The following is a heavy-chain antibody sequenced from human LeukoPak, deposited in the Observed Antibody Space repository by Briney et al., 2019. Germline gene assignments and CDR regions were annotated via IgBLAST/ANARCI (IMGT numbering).Heavy chain of an antibody. J-gene: IGHJ4*02. CDR1: GGSFSGYY. CDR2: INHSGST. CDR3: ARDRGGTTCPDY. D-gene: IGHD1-7*01. Sequence: SETLSLTCAVYGGSFSGYYWSWIRQPPGKGLEWIGEINHSGSTNYNPSLKSRVTISVDTSENQFSLKLSSVTAADTAVYYCARDRGGTTCPDYWGQGTLVTVSS. V-gene: IGHV4-34*01.